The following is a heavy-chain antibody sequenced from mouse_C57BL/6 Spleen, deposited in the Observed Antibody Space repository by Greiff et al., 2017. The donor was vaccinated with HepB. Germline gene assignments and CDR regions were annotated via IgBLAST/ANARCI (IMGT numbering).Heavy chain of an antibody. J-gene: IGHJ4*01. CDR3: AREDYGNSHYYAMDY. Sequence: VQLQQSGPELVKPGASVKIPCKASGYTFTDYNMDWVKQSHGKSLKWIGDINPNNGGTIYNQKFKGKATLTVDKSSSTAYMELRSLTSEDTAVYYCAREDYGNSHYYAMDYWGQGTSVTVSS. CDR2: INPNNGGT. V-gene: IGHV1-18*01. D-gene: IGHD2-1*01. CDR1: GYTFTDYN.